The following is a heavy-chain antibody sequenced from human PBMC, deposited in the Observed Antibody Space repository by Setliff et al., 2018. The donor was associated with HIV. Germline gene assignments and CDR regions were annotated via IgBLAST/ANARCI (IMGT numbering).Heavy chain of an antibody. D-gene: IGHD2-2*01. Sequence: PGESLKISCKGSGYSFTDYWIGWVRQMPGKGLEWVGFIYPGEEFNFRYSPSFQGQVTISVDRSISTAYLQWRTLKASDSGMYYCARHVTTVATSWFDPWGQGTLVTV. CDR1: GYSFTDYW. V-gene: IGHV5-51*01. J-gene: IGHJ5*02. CDR2: IYPGEEFNF. CDR3: ARHVTTVATSWFDP.